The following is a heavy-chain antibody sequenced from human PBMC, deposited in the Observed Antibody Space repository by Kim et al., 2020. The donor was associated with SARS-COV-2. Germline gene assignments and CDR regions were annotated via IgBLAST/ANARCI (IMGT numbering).Heavy chain of an antibody. CDR2: ST. D-gene: IGHD5-18*01. J-gene: IGHJ5*02. V-gene: IGHV4-59*08. CDR3: ARHHTAGFDP. Sequence: STTYNPSLKSRVTISVDTSKNQFSLKLSSVTAADTAVYYCARHHTAGFDPWGHGTLVTVSS.